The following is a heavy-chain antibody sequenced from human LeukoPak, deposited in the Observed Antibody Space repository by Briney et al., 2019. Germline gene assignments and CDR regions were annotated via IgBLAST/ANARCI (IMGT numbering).Heavy chain of an antibody. CDR3: ARDAAYYYGSRSYRNGIDY. CDR2: IYYSGST. J-gene: IGHJ4*02. Sequence: SETLSLTCTVSGGSISSYYWSWIRQPPGKGLEWIGYIYYSGSTNYNPSLKSRVTISVDTSKNQFSLKLSSVTAADTAVYYCARDAAYYYGSRSYRNGIDYWGQGSLVTVSS. V-gene: IGHV4-59*01. CDR1: GGSISSYY. D-gene: IGHD3-10*01.